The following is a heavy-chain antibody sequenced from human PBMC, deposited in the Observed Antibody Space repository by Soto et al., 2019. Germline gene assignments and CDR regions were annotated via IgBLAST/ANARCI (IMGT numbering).Heavy chain of an antibody. CDR2: IWYDGSNK. J-gene: IGHJ4*02. D-gene: IGHD3-10*01. CDR1: GFTFSNYG. CDR3: ARDPSHGSGSYLDY. V-gene: IGHV3-33*01. Sequence: GGSLRLSCAASGFTFSNYGMHWVRQAPGKGLEWVAVIWYDGSNKYYADSVKGRFTISRDNSKNTLFVQMDSLRAEDTAVYYCARDPSHGSGSYLDYWGQGTLVTVSS.